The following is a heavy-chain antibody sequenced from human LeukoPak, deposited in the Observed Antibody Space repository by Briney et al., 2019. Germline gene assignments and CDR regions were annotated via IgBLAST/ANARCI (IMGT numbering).Heavy chain of an antibody. Sequence: SETLSLTCTVSGGSISSSSYYWGWIRQPPGKGLEWIGSIYYSGSTYYNPSLKSRVTISVDTSKNQFSLKLSSVTAADTAVYYCARGSGVWRPGSYLYNWFDPWGREPWSPSPQ. CDR2: IYYSGST. V-gene: IGHV4-39*07. CDR3: ARGSGVWRPGSYLYNWFDP. J-gene: IGHJ5*02. D-gene: IGHD3-10*01. CDR1: GGSISSSSYY.